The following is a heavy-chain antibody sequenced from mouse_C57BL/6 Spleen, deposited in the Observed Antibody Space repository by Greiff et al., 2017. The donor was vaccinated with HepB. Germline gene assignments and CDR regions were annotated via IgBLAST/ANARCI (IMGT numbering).Heavy chain of an antibody. V-gene: IGHV1-85*01. CDR3: ASSRAMDY. J-gene: IGHJ4*01. CDR2: IYPRDGST. CDR1: GYTFTSYD. Sequence: VQLQQSGPELVKPGASVKLSCKASGYTFTSYDINWVKQRPGQGLEWIGWIYPRDGSTKYNEKFKGKATLTVYTSSSTAYMELHSLTSEDSAVYFCASSRAMDYWGQGTSVTVSS.